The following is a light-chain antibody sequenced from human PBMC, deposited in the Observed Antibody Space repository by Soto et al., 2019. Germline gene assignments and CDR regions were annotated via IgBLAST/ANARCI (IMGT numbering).Light chain of an antibody. Sequence: DIQMTQSPSTLSASVGDRVTITCRASQSISSWLAWYQQKPGKPPKLLIYKASSLESGVPSRFSSSGSGTEFTLTISSLQPDDFATYYCQQYNSYPWTFGQGTKVEIK. CDR1: QSISSW. CDR2: KAS. CDR3: QQYNSYPWT. V-gene: IGKV1-5*03. J-gene: IGKJ1*01.